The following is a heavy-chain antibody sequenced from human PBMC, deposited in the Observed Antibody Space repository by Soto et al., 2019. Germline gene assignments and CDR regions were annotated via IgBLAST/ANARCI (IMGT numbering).Heavy chain of an antibody. J-gene: IGHJ5*02. CDR3: TRDLDA. CDR2: ISAYNGNT. Sequence: WASVKVSCKASGYTFTSYGISWVRQAPGQGLEWMGWISAYNGNTNYSQKFQGRVTITRDTSARAAYMELSSLTSEDTAMYYCTRDLDAWGQGTLVTVSS. V-gene: IGHV1-18*01. CDR1: GYTFTSYG.